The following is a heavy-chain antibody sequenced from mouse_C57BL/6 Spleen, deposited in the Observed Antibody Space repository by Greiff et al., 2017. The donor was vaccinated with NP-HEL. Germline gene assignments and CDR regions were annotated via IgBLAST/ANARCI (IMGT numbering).Heavy chain of an antibody. Sequence: QVQLQQSGAELVKPGASVKLSCKASGYTFTEYTIHWVKQRSGQGLEWIGWFYPGSGSIKYNAKFKDKATLTADKSSSTVYMELSRLTSEDSAVYFGARHEGDYYGSSFWFAYWGQGTLVTVSA. CDR2: FYPGSGSI. J-gene: IGHJ3*01. CDR1: GYTFTEYT. CDR3: ARHEGDYYGSSFWFAY. V-gene: IGHV1-62-2*01. D-gene: IGHD1-1*01.